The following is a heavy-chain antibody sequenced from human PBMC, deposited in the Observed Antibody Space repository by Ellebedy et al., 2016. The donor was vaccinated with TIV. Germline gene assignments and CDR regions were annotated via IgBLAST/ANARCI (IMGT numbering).Heavy chain of an antibody. Sequence: ASVKVSCKASGGTFSSYAISWVRQAPGQGLEWMGWISAYNGNTNYAQKLQGRVTMTTDTSTSTAYMELRSLRSDDTAVYYCARAGYDFWSGYYTDWYFDLWGRGTLVTVSS. CDR3: ARAGYDFWSGYYTDWYFDL. CDR1: GGTFSSYA. J-gene: IGHJ2*01. D-gene: IGHD3-3*01. CDR2: ISAYNGNT. V-gene: IGHV1-18*01.